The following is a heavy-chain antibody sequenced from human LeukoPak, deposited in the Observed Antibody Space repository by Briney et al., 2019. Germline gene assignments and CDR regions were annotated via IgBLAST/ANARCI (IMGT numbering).Heavy chain of an antibody. CDR1: GGSISSGTYY. Sequence: SQTLSLTCTVSGGSISSGTYYWTWIRQPAGKGLEWIGRIYTTGSTNYNPSLKSRVTMSTDTSKNQFSLKLSSVTAADTAVYYCARVTTGGYYNCWGQGTLVTVSP. D-gene: IGHD3-22*01. CDR2: IYTTGST. CDR3: ARVTTGGYYNC. V-gene: IGHV4-61*02. J-gene: IGHJ4*02.